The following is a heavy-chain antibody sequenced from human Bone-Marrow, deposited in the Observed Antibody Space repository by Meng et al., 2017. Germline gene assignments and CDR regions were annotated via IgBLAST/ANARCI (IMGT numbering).Heavy chain of an antibody. CDR1: GGSFSGYY. CDR3: ARGPRRAIAAAGTGYFDL. CDR2: INHSGST. Sequence: QGQLQQWGAGLLKPSETLSLTCAVYGGSFSGYYWSWIRQPPGKGLEWIGEINHSGSTNYNPSLKSRVTISVDTSKNQFSLKLSSVTAADTAVYYCARGPRRAIAAAGTGYFDLWGRGTLVTVSS. D-gene: IGHD6-13*01. V-gene: IGHV4-34*01. J-gene: IGHJ2*01.